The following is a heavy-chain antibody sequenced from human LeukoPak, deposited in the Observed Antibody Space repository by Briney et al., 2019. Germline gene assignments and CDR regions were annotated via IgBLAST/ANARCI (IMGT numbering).Heavy chain of an antibody. Sequence: GGSLRLSCAASGFTVSNTYMSWVRQAPGKGLEWVSVIYSGGSTYYADSVKGRFTISRDNSKNTLYLQMNSLRAEDTAVYYCAKDLTYSGSSFDYWGQGTLVTVSS. D-gene: IGHD1-26*01. J-gene: IGHJ4*02. CDR2: IYSGGST. V-gene: IGHV3-53*01. CDR1: GFTVSNTY. CDR3: AKDLTYSGSSFDY.